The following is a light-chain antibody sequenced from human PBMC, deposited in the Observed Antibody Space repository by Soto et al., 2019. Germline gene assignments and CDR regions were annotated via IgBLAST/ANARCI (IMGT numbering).Light chain of an antibody. CDR1: QSVSSN. CDR2: GAS. Sequence: EIVMTQSPATLSVSPGERATLSCRASQSVSSNLAWYQQKPGQAPRLLIYGASTRATGIPARFSGSGSGTEFTLTISSLPSDEFAVYYCQQYNNWSPVTFGHGTKLEIK. J-gene: IGKJ2*01. CDR3: QQYNNWSPVT. V-gene: IGKV3-15*01.